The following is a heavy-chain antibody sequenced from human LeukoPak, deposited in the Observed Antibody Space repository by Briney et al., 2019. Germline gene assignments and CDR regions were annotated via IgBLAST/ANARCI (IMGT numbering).Heavy chain of an antibody. CDR1: GRFFSIYY. Sequence: SDTLSLTCTLSGRFFSIYYWSWPRQPPGKGLECIGYIYYSGSTNHNPSLKSRVTILVDPSKNQLSLKPSSVTAADTAIYYCARQRGGYYSGSYQGHLLDIWGLGTMVTVSS. CDR3: ARQRGGYYSGSYQGHLLDI. J-gene: IGHJ3*02. D-gene: IGHD1-26*01. V-gene: IGHV4-59*07. CDR2: IYYSGST.